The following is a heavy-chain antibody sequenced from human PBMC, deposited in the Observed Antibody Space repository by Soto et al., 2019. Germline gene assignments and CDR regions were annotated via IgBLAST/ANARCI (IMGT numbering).Heavy chain of an antibody. CDR2: IWYGGSNK. CDR3: ARVRTAMAPIDY. V-gene: IGHV3-33*01. J-gene: IGHJ4*02. CDR1: GFTFSSYG. Sequence: GGSLRLSCAASGFTFSSYGMHWVRQAPGKGLEWVAVIWYGGSNKYYADSVKGRFTISRDNSKNTLYLQMNSLRAEDTAVYYCARVRTAMAPIDYWGQGTLVTVSS. D-gene: IGHD5-18*01.